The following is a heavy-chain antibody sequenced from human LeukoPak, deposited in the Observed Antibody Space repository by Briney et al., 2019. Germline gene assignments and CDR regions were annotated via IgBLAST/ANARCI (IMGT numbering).Heavy chain of an antibody. V-gene: IGHV4-61*03. CDR1: GDSVSSLHSY. CDR3: ARVSVDSLWLGFLDY. J-gene: IGHJ4*02. CDR2: ISYSGNT. D-gene: IGHD5-18*01. Sequence: SETLSLSCSVSGDSVSSLHSYWTWIRQPPGKGLEWIGYISYSGNTNYNPSLKSRVTISVDTSENYFSLRLTSVTAADTAVYYCARVSVDSLWLGFLDYWGQGTLVTVSS.